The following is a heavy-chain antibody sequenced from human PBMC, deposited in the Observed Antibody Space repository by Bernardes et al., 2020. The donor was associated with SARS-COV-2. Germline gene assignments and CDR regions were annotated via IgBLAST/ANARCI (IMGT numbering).Heavy chain of an antibody. CDR1: GYTFTTHA. V-gene: IGHV1-3*01. D-gene: IGHD6-19*01. Sequence: AAVKVSCKASGYTFTTHAMHWVRQAPGQRLEWMGWINADDGNTKYSQRFQGRVTITRDTSASITYMDLSSLRSEDTAVYYCAGDIAVAGTGPDDGGQGTLVTVYS. CDR3: AGDIAVAGTGPDD. J-gene: IGHJ4*02. CDR2: INADDGNT.